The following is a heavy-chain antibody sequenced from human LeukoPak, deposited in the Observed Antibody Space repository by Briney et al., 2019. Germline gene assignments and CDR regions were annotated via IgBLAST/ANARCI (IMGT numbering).Heavy chain of an antibody. D-gene: IGHD2-2*01. CDR3: ARAGGDIVVVPAAQDY. CDR2: ISAYNGNT. J-gene: IGHJ4*02. V-gene: IGHV1-18*01. Sequence: ASVKVSCKASGYTFTSYGISWVRQAPGQGLEWMGWISAYNGNTNYALKLQGRVTMTTDTSTSTAYMELGSLRSDDTAVYYCARAGGDIVVVPAAQDYWGQGTLVTVSS. CDR1: GYTFTSYG.